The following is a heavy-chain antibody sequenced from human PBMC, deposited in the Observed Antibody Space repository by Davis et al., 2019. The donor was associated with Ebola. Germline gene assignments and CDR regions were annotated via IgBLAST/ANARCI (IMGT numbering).Heavy chain of an antibody. D-gene: IGHD3-16*01. V-gene: IGHV3-20*01. CDR3: ARSDSGGSWYFDL. CDR2: INWNGAST. CDR1: GFAFDDFG. Sequence: PGGSLRLSCAASGFAFDDFGMSWVRQAPGRGLEWVAGINWNGASTGYAVALKSRFTISRDNAKNSLYLQIISLRADDTALYHCARSDSGGSWYFDLWGRGTLVTVSS. J-gene: IGHJ2*01.